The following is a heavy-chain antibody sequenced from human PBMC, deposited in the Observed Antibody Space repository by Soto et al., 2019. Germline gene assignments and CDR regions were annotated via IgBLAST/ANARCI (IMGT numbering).Heavy chain of an antibody. CDR2: ISSSGSRT. CDR1: GFTFSDYG. D-gene: IGHD2-15*01. Sequence: PGGSLRLSCAASGFTFSDYGMTWVRQAPGKGLEWVSGISSSGSRTYYADSVKGRFTISRDNAKNTLYLQMNSLRAEDTAVYYCAREIFYWGQGTLVTVSS. V-gene: IGHV3-23*01. J-gene: IGHJ4*02. CDR3: AREIFY.